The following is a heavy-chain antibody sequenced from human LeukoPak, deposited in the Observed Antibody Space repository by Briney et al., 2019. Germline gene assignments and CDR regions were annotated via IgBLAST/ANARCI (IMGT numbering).Heavy chain of an antibody. CDR2: INSDGSST. J-gene: IGHJ2*01. CDR3: VRGYASSSGWYFDL. CDR1: GFTFSNYR. Sequence: PGGSLRLSCAASGFTFSNYRMHWVRHAPGKGLVWVSRINSDGSSTSYADSVKGRFTISRDNAKNTLYLQMNSLRVEDTAMYYCVRGYASSSGWYFDLWGRGTLVSVSS. V-gene: IGHV3-74*01. D-gene: IGHD6-6*01.